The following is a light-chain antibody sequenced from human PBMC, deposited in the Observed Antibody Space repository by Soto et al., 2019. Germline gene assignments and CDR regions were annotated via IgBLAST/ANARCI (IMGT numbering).Light chain of an antibody. CDR1: QSVSSSY. J-gene: IGKJ3*01. V-gene: IGKV3-20*01. CDR2: AAS. CDR3: QQYGSSPFT. Sequence: EIVVTQSPGTLYLSPGERATLSCRASQSVSSSYLAWYQQKPDQAPRLLIYAASSRATAIPDRFSGSGSGTDFTLTISRLEPEDFAVYYGQQYGSSPFTFGPGTKVDIK.